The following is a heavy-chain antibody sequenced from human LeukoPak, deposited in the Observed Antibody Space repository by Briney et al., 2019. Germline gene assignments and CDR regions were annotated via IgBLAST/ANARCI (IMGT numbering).Heavy chain of an antibody. CDR1: GLTFSTSG. CDR2: IGPTGSDR. CDR3: ATETNGRHYDY. V-gene: IGHV3-21*06. Sequence: PGGSLRPSCTASGLTFSTSGFNWVRQAPGKGLEWVASIGPTGSDRYHADSIEGRFTISRDNANNFLYLQMNSLRAEDTAVYYCATETNGRHYDYWGQGTLLTVSS. J-gene: IGHJ4*02. D-gene: IGHD1-14*01.